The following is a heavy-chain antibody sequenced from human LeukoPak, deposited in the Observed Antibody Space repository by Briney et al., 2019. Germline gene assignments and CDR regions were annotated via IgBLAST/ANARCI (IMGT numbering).Heavy chain of an antibody. CDR3: ARGGYGDYRAFYFDY. CDR1: GGSISSGGYS. V-gene: IGHV4-30-2*01. D-gene: IGHD4-17*01. J-gene: IGHJ4*02. Sequence: PSGTLSLTCAVSGGSISSGGYSWSWIRRPPGKGLEWIGYIYHSGSTYYNPSLKSRVTISVDRSKNQFSLKLSSVTAADTAVYYCARGGYGDYRAFYFDYWGQGTLVTVSS. CDR2: IYHSGST.